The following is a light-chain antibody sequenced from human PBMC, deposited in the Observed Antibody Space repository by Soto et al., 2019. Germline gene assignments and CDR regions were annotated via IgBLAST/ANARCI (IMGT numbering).Light chain of an antibody. CDR1: QSVSSN. Sequence: IVMTQSPATLSVSPGERATLSCRASQSVSSNLAWYQQKPGQAPRLLIYGASTRATGIPARFSGSGSGTEFTLTISSLQSEDFAVYYCQQYNNWPRVFGQGTRLENK. CDR2: GAS. J-gene: IGKJ5*01. V-gene: IGKV3-15*01. CDR3: QQYNNWPRV.